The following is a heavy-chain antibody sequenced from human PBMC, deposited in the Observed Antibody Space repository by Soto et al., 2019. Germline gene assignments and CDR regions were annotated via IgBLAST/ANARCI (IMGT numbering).Heavy chain of an antibody. J-gene: IGHJ6*02. V-gene: IGHV3-30*18. D-gene: IGHD3-22*01. CDR3: AKDRYDSSGYYSTGHYYYYGMDV. CDR2: ISYDGSNK. Sequence: WVAVISYDGSNKYYADSVKGRFTISRDNSKNTLYLQMNSLRAEDTAVYYCAKDRYDSSGYYSTGHYYYYGMDVWGQGTTVTVSS.